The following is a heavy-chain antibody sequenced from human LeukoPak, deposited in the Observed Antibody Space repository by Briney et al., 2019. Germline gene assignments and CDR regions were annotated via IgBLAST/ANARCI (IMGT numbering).Heavy chain of an antibody. D-gene: IGHD5-24*01. CDR2: INSDGSST. Sequence: GGSLRLSCAASGFTFSTYTMNWVRQAPGKGLVWVSRINSDGSSTSYADSVKGRFTISRDNAKNTLYLQMDSLRAEDTAVYYCARVLIATNWFDPWGQGTLVTVSS. CDR3: ARVLIATNWFDP. V-gene: IGHV3-74*01. J-gene: IGHJ5*02. CDR1: GFTFSTYT.